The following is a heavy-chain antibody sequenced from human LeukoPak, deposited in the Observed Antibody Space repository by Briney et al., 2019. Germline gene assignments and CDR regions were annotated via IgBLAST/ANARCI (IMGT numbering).Heavy chain of an antibody. CDR3: AREWPRADYIFDY. D-gene: IGHD4-11*01. Sequence: PGGSLRLSCAASGFTFSSYSMNWVRLAPGKGLEWISYISSSGTIYYVDSVKGRFTISRDNAKNSLYLQMNSLRAEDTAVYYCAREWPRADYIFDYWGQGTLVTVSS. V-gene: IGHV3-48*01. CDR1: GFTFSSYS. J-gene: IGHJ4*02. CDR2: ISSSGTI.